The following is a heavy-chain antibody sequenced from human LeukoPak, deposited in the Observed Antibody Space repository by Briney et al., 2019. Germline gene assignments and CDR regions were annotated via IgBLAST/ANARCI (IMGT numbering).Heavy chain of an antibody. CDR3: AKDLRHVNSPDY. J-gene: IGHJ4*02. V-gene: IGHV3-30*02. D-gene: IGHD3-10*01. Sequence: GGSLRLSCEASEFTFSYYGMHWVRQAPGKGPEWVAFIRYDGSDKYDGSDKYYADSVKGRFTISRDNSKNTLYLQMNSLRAEDTAVYYWAKDLRHVNSPDYWGQGTLVTVSS. CDR2: IRYDGSDKYDGSDK. CDR1: EFTFSYYG.